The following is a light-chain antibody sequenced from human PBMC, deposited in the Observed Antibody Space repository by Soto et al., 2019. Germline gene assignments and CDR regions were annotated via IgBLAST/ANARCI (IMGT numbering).Light chain of an antibody. CDR3: HQYNNWPPST. CDR1: QSVSSN. CDR2: GAS. V-gene: IGKV3-15*01. Sequence: EIVMTQSPATLSVSPGERATLSCRASQSVSSNLAWYQQKPGQAPWLLIYGASTRATGIPARFSGSGSGTEFTLTISSLQSEDFAVYYCHQYNNWPPSTFGQGTKLEIK. J-gene: IGKJ2*01.